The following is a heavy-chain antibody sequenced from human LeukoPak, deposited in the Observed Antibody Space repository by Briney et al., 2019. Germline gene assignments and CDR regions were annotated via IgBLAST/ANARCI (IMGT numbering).Heavy chain of an antibody. CDR1: GYTFTGYY. J-gene: IGHJ4*02. CDR3: ARTYYYDSSGYYYGSAYYFDY. Sequence: SVKVSCKASGYTFTGYYMHWVRQAPGQGLEWMGGIIPIFGTANYAQKFQGRVTITADKSTSTAYMELSSLRSEDTAVYYCARTYYYDSSGYYYGSAYYFDYWGQGTLVTVSS. D-gene: IGHD3-22*01. CDR2: IIPIFGTA. V-gene: IGHV1-69*06.